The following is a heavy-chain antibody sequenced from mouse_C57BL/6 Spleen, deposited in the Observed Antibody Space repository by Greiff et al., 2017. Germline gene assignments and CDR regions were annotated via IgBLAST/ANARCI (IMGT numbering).Heavy chain of an antibody. CDR1: GYAFSSSW. D-gene: IGHD2-5*01. J-gene: IGHJ4*01. CDR3: ASDGYSNYHYYDMDY. CDR2: IYPGDGDT. V-gene: IGHV1-82*01. Sequence: VQLQESGPELVKPGASVKISCKASGYAFSSSWMNWVKQRPGKGLEWIGRIYPGDGDTNYNGKFKGKATLTADKSSSTAYMQLSSLTSEDSAVYFCASDGYSNYHYYDMDYWGQGTSVTVSS.